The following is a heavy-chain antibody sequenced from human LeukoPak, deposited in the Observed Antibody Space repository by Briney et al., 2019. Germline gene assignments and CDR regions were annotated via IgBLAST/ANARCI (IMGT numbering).Heavy chain of an antibody. D-gene: IGHD2-2*01. V-gene: IGHV3-23*01. CDR2: ISGSGGST. J-gene: IGHJ4*02. CDR1: GFTFSSYA. Sequence: GGSLRLSCAASGFTFSSYAMSWVRQAPGKGLEWVSAISGSGGSTYYADSVKGRFTISRDNSKNTLYLQMNSLRAEDTAVCYCAKGGGRYCSSTSCHPSNWGQGTLVTVSS. CDR3: AKGGGRYCSSTSCHPSN.